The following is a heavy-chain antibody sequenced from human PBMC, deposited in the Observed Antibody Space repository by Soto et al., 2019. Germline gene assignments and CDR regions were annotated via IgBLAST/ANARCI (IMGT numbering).Heavy chain of an antibody. CDR3: AKGRTEGRLRLELDAFAI. Sequence: PGGSLRLSCAASGFTFSNYAMSWVRQAPGKGLEWVSAISGSGGDTYYADSVKGRFTMFRDNSKNTLYLQMNSLRADDTTVYYCAKGRTEGRLRLELDAFAIWGQGTVVTVSS. V-gene: IGHV3-23*01. D-gene: IGHD1-7*01. CDR1: GFTFSNYA. J-gene: IGHJ3*02. CDR2: ISGSGGDT.